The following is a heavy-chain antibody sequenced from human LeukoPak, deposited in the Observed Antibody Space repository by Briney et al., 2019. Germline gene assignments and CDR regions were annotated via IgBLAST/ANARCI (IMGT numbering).Heavy chain of an antibody. CDR2: ISWNSGTI. D-gene: IGHD2-2*01. CDR3: AKSGCSSTSCYCNS. Sequence: GGSLRLSCAASGFTFDDYAMHWVPQAPGKGLEWVSGISWNSGTIAYADSMKGRFTISRDNAKNSLYLQMNSLRAEDTALYYCAKSGCSSTSCYCNSWGQGTLVTVSS. V-gene: IGHV3-9*01. J-gene: IGHJ4*02. CDR1: GFTFDDYA.